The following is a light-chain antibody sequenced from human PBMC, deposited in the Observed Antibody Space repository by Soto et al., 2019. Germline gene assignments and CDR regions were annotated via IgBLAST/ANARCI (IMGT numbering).Light chain of an antibody. CDR3: QDYNSWT. J-gene: IGKJ1*01. V-gene: IGKV1-5*03. CDR1: QTISSW. Sequence: PSTLSSSVRDRFTITCRASQTISSWLAWFQQRPGKAPKVLIYKASNLQSGVSSRFSGSGSGTEFTLTISSLQPDDFATYYCQDYNSWTFGQGTKVDI. CDR2: KAS.